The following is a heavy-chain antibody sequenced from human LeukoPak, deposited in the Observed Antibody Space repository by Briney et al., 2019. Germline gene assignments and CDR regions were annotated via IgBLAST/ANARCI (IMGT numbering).Heavy chain of an antibody. J-gene: IGHJ4*02. D-gene: IGHD3-10*01. CDR1: GGSISSHY. V-gene: IGHV4-59*08. Sequence: SETLSLTCTVSGGSISSHYWSWIRQPAGKGLEWIGCIYYSGNTNYNPSLESRVTISVDTSKIQFSLKLTSVTATDTAVYYCARHQLRGFLDDNWGQGTLVTVSS. CDR3: ARHQLRGFLDDN. CDR2: IYYSGNT.